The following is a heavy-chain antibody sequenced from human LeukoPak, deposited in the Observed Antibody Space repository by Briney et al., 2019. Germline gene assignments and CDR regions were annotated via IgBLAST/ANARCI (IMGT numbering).Heavy chain of an antibody. CDR1: GFTVSSNY. Sequence: AGGSLRLSCAASGFTVSSNYMSWVRQAPGKGLEWVSVIYSGGSTYYADSVKGRFTISRDNSKNTLYLQMNSLRAEDTAVYYCASRDYYDSSGYPDAFDIWGQGTMVTVSS. V-gene: IGHV3-53*01. CDR2: IYSGGST. J-gene: IGHJ3*02. D-gene: IGHD3-22*01. CDR3: ASRDYYDSSGYPDAFDI.